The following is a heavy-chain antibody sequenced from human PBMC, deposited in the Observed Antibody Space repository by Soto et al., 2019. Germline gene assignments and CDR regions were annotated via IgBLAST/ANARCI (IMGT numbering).Heavy chain of an antibody. Sequence: ASVKGSCKASGYTFTSYYMHWVRQAPGQGPEWMGIINPSSGSTSYAQKFQGRVTMTRDTSTSTAYMELSRLRSDDTAVYYCARTDDYGDYLDAFDIWGQGTMVTVSS. CDR1: GYTFTSYY. V-gene: IGHV1-46*01. J-gene: IGHJ3*02. D-gene: IGHD4-17*01. CDR2: INPSSGST. CDR3: ARTDDYGDYLDAFDI.